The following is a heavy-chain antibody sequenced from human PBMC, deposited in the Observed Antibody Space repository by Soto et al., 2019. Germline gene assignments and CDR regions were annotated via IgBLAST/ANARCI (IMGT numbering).Heavy chain of an antibody. V-gene: IGHV4-34*01. D-gene: IGHD2-15*01. CDR1: GGSLSGYY. Sequence: PSETLSLTCAVYGGSLSGYYWTWIRQPPGKGLEWIGEINPVGITNYNPSVKSRLTISLDTSQKQVSLNVTSVTAADTAVYFCARGRYCLTGRCFPNWFDSWGQGTLVTVSS. CDR3: ARGRYCLTGRCFPNWFDS. J-gene: IGHJ5*01. CDR2: INPVGIT.